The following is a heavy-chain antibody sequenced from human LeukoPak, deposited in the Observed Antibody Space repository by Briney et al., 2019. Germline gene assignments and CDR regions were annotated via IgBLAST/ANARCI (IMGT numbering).Heavy chain of an antibody. V-gene: IGHV1-8*01. D-gene: IGHD5-18*01. CDR1: GYTFTSYD. Sequence: ASVKVSCKASGYTFTSYDIDWVLQATGQGLEWMGWMNPNSGNTGYAQKFQGRVTMTRNTSISTAYMELSSLRSEDTAVYYCARGRSYSYGYSFFDPWGQGTLVTVSS. CDR3: ARGRSYSYGYSFFDP. J-gene: IGHJ5*02. CDR2: MNPNSGNT.